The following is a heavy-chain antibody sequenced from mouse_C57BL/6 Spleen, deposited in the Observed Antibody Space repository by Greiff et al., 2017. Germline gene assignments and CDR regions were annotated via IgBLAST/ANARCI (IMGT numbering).Heavy chain of an antibody. V-gene: IGHV5-17*01. J-gene: IGHJ4*01. D-gene: IGHD1-1*02. CDR1: GFTFSDYG. Sequence: EVKLQESGGGLVKPGGSLKLSCAASGFTFSDYGMHWVRQAPEKGLEWVAYISSGSSTIYYADTVKGRFTITGDNAKNTLFLQMTSLRSEDTAMYYCASHLLLGTMDYWGQGTSVTVSS. CDR3: ASHLLLGTMDY. CDR2: ISSGSSTI.